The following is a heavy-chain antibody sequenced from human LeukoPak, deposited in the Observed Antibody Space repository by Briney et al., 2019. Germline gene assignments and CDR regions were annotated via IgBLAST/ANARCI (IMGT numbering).Heavy chain of an antibody. CDR2: INGGNGNA. CDR1: GYTFTNYG. J-gene: IGHJ6*02. V-gene: IGHV1-3*01. CDR3: ARARPYCSSTSCYEYYYGMDV. D-gene: IGHD2-2*01. Sequence: GASVKVSCKTSGYTFTNYGMHWVRQAPGQRLEWMGWINGGNGNAKYSQNFQGRVTIIRDTSTSTAYMELRSLRSDDTAVYYCARARPYCSSTSCYEYYYGMDVWGQGTTVTVSS.